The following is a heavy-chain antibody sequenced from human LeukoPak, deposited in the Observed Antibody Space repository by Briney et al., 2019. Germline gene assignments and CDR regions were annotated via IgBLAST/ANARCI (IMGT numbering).Heavy chain of an antibody. CDR1: GYTFTNYY. D-gene: IGHD2-21*02. V-gene: IGHV1-2*02. CDR2: INPNSGGT. J-gene: IGHJ4*02. Sequence: GASVKVSCKASGYTFTNYYMHWLRQAPGQGLEWMGWINPNSGGTNYAQRFQGSVTMTRDTSISTAYMELSRLRSDDTAVYYCARGKMGGDDFDYWGQGTLVTVSS. CDR3: ARGKMGGDDFDY.